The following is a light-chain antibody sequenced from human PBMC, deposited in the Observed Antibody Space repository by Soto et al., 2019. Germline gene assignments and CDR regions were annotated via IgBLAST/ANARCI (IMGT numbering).Light chain of an antibody. CDR1: RTDVGVYNF. J-gene: IGLJ1*01. V-gene: IGLV2-14*01. Sequence: QSVLTQPASVSGSPGQSITISCTGTRTDVGVYNFVSWYQQHPGKAPKLIIYEVSNRPSGVSNRFSGSKSDNTASLTISGLQAEDEADYYCCSYVSSKTYVFGTGTKVTV. CDR2: EVS. CDR3: CSYVSSKTYV.